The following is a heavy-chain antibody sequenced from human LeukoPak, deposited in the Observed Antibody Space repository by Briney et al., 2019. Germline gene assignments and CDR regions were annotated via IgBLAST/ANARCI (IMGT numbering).Heavy chain of an antibody. CDR2: INPNSGGT. V-gene: IGHV1-2*02. J-gene: IGHJ4*02. Sequence: ASVKVSCKASGYTFTGYYMHWVRRAPGQGLEWMGWINPNSGGTNYAQKFQGRVTMTRDTSISTAYMELSSLTSDDTAVYYCARGGQIYDYVWGSYLEFWGQGTLVTVSS. CDR1: GYTFTGYY. CDR3: ARGGQIYDYVWGSYLEF. D-gene: IGHD3-16*02.